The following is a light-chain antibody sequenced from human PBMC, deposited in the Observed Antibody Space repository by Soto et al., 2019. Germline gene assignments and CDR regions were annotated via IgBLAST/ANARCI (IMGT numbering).Light chain of an antibody. Sequence: EIVLTQSPATLSLSPGERATLSCRASQSVSSYLAWYQQKPGQAPRLLIYDASNRATGIPARFSGSGSGTDFTLAISSLEPEDFAVYHCQQRSNWPFFGGGTKVDIK. CDR2: DAS. CDR3: QQRSNWPF. V-gene: IGKV3-11*01. CDR1: QSVSSY. J-gene: IGKJ4*01.